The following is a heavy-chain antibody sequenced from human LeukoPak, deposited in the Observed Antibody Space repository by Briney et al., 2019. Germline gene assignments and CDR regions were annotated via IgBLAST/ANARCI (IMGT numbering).Heavy chain of an antibody. Sequence: GGSLRLSCAASGFTFSTYAMHSVPDAPGKGLGCVAVISYDGNNKYYEVSVKGRFTISRDNSKNTLYMEMNSLRAEDRAVYYGTRGRSDYFGSGNYPHKFDYWGQGTLVTVSS. CDR2: ISYDGNNK. V-gene: IGHV3-30-3*01. CDR3: TRGRSDYFGSGNYPHKFDY. CDR1: GFTFSTYA. D-gene: IGHD3-10*01. J-gene: IGHJ4*02.